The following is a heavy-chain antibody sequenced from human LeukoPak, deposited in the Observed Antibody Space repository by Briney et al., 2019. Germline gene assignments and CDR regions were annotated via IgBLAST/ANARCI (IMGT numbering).Heavy chain of an antibody. CDR1: GGTFSSYA. V-gene: IGHV1-69*04. CDR2: IIPILGIA. CDR3: ARYRYSSSWDYFDY. D-gene: IGHD6-13*01. Sequence: GSSVKVSCKASGGTFSSYAISWVRQAPGQGLEWMGRIIPILGIANYAQKFQGRVTITADKSTSTAYMELSSLRSEDTAVYYCARYRYSSSWDYFDYWGQGTLVTVSS. J-gene: IGHJ4*02.